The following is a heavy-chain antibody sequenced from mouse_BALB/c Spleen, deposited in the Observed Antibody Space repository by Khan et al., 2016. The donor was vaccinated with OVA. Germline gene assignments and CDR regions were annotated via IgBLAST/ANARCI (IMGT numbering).Heavy chain of an antibody. D-gene: IGHD1-1*01. J-gene: IGHJ2*02. CDR3: PSSRCPTTRHTYTRRFCRQWNALSPEYTATYYCARVYAGDFDY. CDR2: ISYSGNT. V-gene: IGHV3-2*02. Sequence: DVQLQESGPGLVKPSQSLSLTCTVTGYSITSDYAWNWIRQFPGNKLEWMGFISYSGNTKYNHSLKSRFSITRDTSKNQFFLQLNSDTPEDTANYPPPSSRCPTTRHTYTRRFCRQWNALSPEYTATYYCARVYAGDFDYWGQGTSLTVSS. CDR1: GYSITSDYA.